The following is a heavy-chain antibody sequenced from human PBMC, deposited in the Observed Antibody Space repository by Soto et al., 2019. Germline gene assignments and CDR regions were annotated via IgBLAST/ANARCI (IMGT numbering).Heavy chain of an antibody. J-gene: IGHJ5*02. CDR3: TRDASRDSSARGWFDP. Sequence: GGSLRLSCAASGFTFRSFTMNWVRQAPGKGLEWASTISGNSAYIYYTDALRGRFTISRDNAKNSLHLQMNSLRAEDTAVYYCTRDASRDSSARGWFDPWGPGTLVTVSS. V-gene: IGHV3-21*01. CDR2: ISGNSAYI. D-gene: IGHD6-13*01. CDR1: GFTFRSFT.